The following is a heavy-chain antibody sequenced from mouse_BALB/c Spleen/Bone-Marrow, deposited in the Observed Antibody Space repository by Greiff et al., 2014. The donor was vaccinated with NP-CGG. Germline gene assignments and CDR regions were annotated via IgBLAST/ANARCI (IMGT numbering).Heavy chain of an antibody. CDR2: ISSYSGNT. J-gene: IGHJ2*01. Sequence: VQLQQSGPELMRPGVSVKISCKGFGYTFTGYAIHWVKQSHAKTLEWIGVISSYSGNTNYNQKFKGRATMTVDKSSSTAYMELARLTSEDSAIYYCASTAGTQYDYFAYWGQGTTLTVSS. V-gene: IGHV1-67*01. CDR3: ASTAGTQYDYFAY. D-gene: IGHD1-2*01. CDR1: GYTFTGYA.